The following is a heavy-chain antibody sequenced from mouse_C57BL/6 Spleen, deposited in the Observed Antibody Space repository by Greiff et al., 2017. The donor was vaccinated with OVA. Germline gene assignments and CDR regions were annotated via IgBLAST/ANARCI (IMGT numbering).Heavy chain of an antibody. CDR1: GFSFNTYA. J-gene: IGHJ2*01. D-gene: IGHD2-3*01. V-gene: IGHV10-1*01. Sequence: EVQLVESGGGLVQPKGSLKLSCAASGFSFNTYAMNWVRQAPGKGLEWVARIRSKSNNYATYYADSVKDRFTISRDDSESMLYLQMNNVKTEDTAMYYCVRHGYYVGYLDYWGQGTTLTVSS. CDR3: VRHGYYVGYLDY. CDR2: IRSKSNNYAT.